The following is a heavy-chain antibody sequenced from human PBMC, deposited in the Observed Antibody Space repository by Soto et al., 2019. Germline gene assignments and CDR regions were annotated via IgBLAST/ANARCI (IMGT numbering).Heavy chain of an antibody. D-gene: IGHD3-3*01. V-gene: IGHV5-51*01. Sequence: GDSLKISCKVSGYSFTRYWIGWVRQRTGKGLEWMGIIYPGDSDTRYSPSFEGQVTISADKSRSIAYLQWSSLKAADTAMYYCEKGAGREIYGVRTSVPPISFDYCGQVTLLTVS. CDR3: EKGAGREIYGVRTSVPPISFDY. CDR2: IYPGDSDT. J-gene: IGHJ4*02. CDR1: GYSFTRYW.